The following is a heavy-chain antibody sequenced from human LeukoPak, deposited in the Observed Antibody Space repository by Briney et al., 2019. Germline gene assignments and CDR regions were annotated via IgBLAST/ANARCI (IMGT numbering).Heavy chain of an antibody. CDR1: GGSFSGYY. CDR3: ASAEYSSSFYYFDD. V-gene: IGHV4-34*01. Sequence: SETLSLTCAVYGGSFSGYYWSWIRQPPGKGLEWIGEINHSGSTNYNPSLKSRVTISVDTSKNQFSLKLSSVTAADTAVYYCASAEYSSSFYYFDDWGQGTLVTVSS. D-gene: IGHD6-6*01. J-gene: IGHJ4*02. CDR2: INHSGST.